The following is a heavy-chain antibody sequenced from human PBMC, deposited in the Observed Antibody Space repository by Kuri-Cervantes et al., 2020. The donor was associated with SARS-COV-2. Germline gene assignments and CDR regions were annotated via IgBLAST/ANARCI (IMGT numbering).Heavy chain of an antibody. CDR1: GGSISSYY. D-gene: IGHD2-8*01. V-gene: IGHV4-59*12. CDR3: AREGLMGTMDY. CDR2: IYYSGST. J-gene: IGHJ4*02. Sequence: GSLRLSCTVSGGSISSYYWSWIRQAPGKGLEWIGYIYYSGSTNYNPSLKSRVTISVDTSKNQFSLKLSSVTAADTAVYYCAREGLMGTMDYWGQGTLVTVSS.